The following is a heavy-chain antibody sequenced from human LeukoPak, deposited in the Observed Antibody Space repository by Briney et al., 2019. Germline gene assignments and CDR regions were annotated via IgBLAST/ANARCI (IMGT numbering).Heavy chain of an antibody. Sequence: GRSLRLSCAASGFTFSSYAMHWVRQAPGKGLEWVAVISYDGSNKYYADSVKGRFTISRDNSKNTLYLQMNSLRAEDTAVYYCARERHRADRYYDILTGYKPLDYWGQGTLVTVSS. D-gene: IGHD3-9*01. CDR1: GFTFSSYA. V-gene: IGHV3-30-3*01. CDR2: ISYDGSNK. J-gene: IGHJ4*02. CDR3: ARERHRADRYYDILTGYKPLDY.